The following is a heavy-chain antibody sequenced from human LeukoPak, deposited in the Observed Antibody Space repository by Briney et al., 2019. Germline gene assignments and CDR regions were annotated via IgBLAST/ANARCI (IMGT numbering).Heavy chain of an antibody. J-gene: IGHJ4*02. CDR2: INPNSGGT. CDR1: GYTFTSYY. CDR3: ARDFVQWLVYFDY. Sequence: ASVKVSCKASGYTFTSYYMHWVRQAPGQGLEWMGRINPNSGGTNYAQKFQGRVTMTRDTSISTAYMELSRLRSDDTAVYYCARDFVQWLVYFDYWGQGTLVTVSS. D-gene: IGHD6-19*01. V-gene: IGHV1-2*06.